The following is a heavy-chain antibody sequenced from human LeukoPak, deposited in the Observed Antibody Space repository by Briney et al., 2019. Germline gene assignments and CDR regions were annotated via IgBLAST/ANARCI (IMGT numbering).Heavy chain of an antibody. CDR2: IYYSGTT. J-gene: IGHJ4*02. Sequence: SETLSLTCTVSSGSISSSSYYWGWIRQSPGKGLEWIGSIYYSGTTYYGPSLESRVTISVDTSKDQFSLKLSSVTAADTAVCYCARQCNRSWYFDYWGQGTLVTVSS. V-gene: IGHV4-39*01. CDR3: ARQCNRSWYFDY. D-gene: IGHD6-13*01. CDR1: SGSISSSSYY.